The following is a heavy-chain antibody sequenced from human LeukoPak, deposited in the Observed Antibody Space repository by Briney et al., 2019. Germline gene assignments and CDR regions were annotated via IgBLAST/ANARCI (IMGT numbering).Heavy chain of an antibody. J-gene: IGHJ6*02. CDR3: ARVRTGLVKNYYYGMDV. CDR1: GYTFTGYY. V-gene: IGHV1-2*02. Sequence: ASVKVPCKASGYTFTGYYMHWVRQAPGQGLEWMGWINPNSGGTNYAQKFQGRVTMTRDTSISTAYMELSRLRSDDTAVYYCARVRTGLVKNYYYGMDVWGQGTTVTDSS. CDR2: INPNSGGT. D-gene: IGHD6-19*01.